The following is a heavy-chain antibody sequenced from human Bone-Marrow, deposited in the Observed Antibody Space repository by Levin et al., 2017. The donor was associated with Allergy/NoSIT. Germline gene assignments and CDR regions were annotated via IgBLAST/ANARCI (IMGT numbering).Heavy chain of an antibody. V-gene: IGHV4-59*11. CDR2: IDYNGIT. CDR1: GGSISGHY. J-gene: IGHJ4*02. D-gene: IGHD5-24*01. Sequence: SGGSLRLSCTVSGGSISGHYWSWIRQPPGKGLEWIGYIDYNGITNYNPSLKSRVTISTDTSNDQFSLKLSSVTAADTAVYYCARGMATLDYWGQGTLVTVSS. CDR3: ARGMATLDY.